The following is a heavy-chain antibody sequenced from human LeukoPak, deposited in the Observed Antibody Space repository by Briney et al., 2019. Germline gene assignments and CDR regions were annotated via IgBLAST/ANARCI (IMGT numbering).Heavy chain of an antibody. CDR1: GYTFTSYG. CDR2: ISSYNGNT. CDR3: ARVMGVAAAHWFDP. Sequence: ASVKVSCKASGYTFTSYGLSWVRQAPGQGLQWMGWISSYNGNTNYAQKLQGRVTMTTDTSTSTAYMELRSLRSDDTAVYYCARVMGVAAAHWFDPWGQGTLVTVSS. V-gene: IGHV1-18*01. J-gene: IGHJ5*02. D-gene: IGHD6-13*01.